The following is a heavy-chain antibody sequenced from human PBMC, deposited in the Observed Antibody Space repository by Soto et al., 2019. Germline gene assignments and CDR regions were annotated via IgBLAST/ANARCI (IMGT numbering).Heavy chain of an antibody. J-gene: IGHJ4*02. CDR3: ARRWGTSFDF. Sequence: PSETLSLTSTVSGGSISSYYWSWIRQPPGKGLEWIGYIYYSGSTNYNPSLKSRVTISVDTSKNQFSLKVSSVTAADTAVYYCARRWGTSFDFWGQGTLVTVSS. CDR2: IYYSGST. CDR1: GGSISSYY. V-gene: IGHV4-59*01. D-gene: IGHD7-27*01.